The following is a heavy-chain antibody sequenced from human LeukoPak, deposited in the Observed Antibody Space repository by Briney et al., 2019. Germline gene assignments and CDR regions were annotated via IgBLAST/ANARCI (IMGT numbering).Heavy chain of an antibody. CDR2: IDQDGSAK. Sequence: GGSLRLSCGASGFTFSNYWMTWVRQAPGKGLEGVANIDQDGSAKYYVGSVKSRSTISRNNPKKSLHLQMNSLRVEDTDVYHCATDSFSISSISLTGADAFDIWGQGTMVTVSS. J-gene: IGHJ3*02. CDR3: ATDSFSISSISLTGADAFDI. D-gene: IGHD3-9*01. V-gene: IGHV3-7*01. CDR1: GFTFSNYW.